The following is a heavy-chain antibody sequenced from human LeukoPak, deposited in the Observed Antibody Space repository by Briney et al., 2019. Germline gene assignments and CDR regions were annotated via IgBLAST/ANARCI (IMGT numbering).Heavy chain of an antibody. CDR2: INHSGST. Sequence: SETLSLTCTVSGGSISSYYWSWIRQPPGKGLEWIGEINHSGSTNYNPSLKSRVTISVDTSKNQFSLRLSSVTAADTAVYYCARIKTLYYYGSGSYLDYWGQGTLVTVSS. J-gene: IGHJ4*02. CDR3: ARIKTLYYYGSGSYLDY. D-gene: IGHD3-10*01. V-gene: IGHV4-34*01. CDR1: GGSISSYY.